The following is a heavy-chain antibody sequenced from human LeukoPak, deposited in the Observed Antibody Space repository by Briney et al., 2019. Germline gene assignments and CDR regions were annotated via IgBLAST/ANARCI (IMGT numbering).Heavy chain of an antibody. Sequence: AAVKVSCKSSGCTFSSYASSWVGQAPGQGLEWVGLIIPILGIANYAQQFQGRVTITADKSTSTAYMERSSLTSEDTAVYYCARDHPSGTVDYWGQGTLVTVSS. CDR2: IIPILGIA. D-gene: IGHD1-26*01. J-gene: IGHJ4*02. V-gene: IGHV1-69*10. CDR1: GCTFSSYA. CDR3: ARDHPSGTVDY.